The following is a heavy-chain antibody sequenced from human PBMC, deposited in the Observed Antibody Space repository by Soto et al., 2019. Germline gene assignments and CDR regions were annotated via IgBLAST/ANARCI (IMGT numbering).Heavy chain of an antibody. CDR1: GFTFNNAW. J-gene: IGHJ4*02. V-gene: IGHV3-15*01. Sequence: EVRLVESGGGLVKPGGSLRLSCAASGFTFNNAWMSWVRQSPGKRLEWVARIKSKDDGGSADYAASVRDRFTISRDDSKNTLHLQMNSLKIEDTALYYCTALTGTYWGQGTLVTVSS. CDR3: TALTGTY. D-gene: IGHD3-9*01. CDR2: IKSKDDGGSA.